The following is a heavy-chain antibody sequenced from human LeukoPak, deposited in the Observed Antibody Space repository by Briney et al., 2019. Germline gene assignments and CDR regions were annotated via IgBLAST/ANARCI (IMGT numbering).Heavy chain of an antibody. CDR3: ARDRGSSGYAYDS. V-gene: IGHV3-53*01. Sequence: GGSLRLSCAASGFTVSSNYMSWVRQAPGKGLEWVSVIYSGGSTYYADSVKGRFTISRDNSKNTLYLQMNSLRAEDTAVYYCARDRGSSGYAYDSWGQGTLGTVSS. D-gene: IGHD3-22*01. CDR1: GFTVSSNY. CDR2: IYSGGST. J-gene: IGHJ4*02.